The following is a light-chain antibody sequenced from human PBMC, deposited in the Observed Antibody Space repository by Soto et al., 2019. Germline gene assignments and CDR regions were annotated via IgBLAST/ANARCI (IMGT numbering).Light chain of an antibody. V-gene: IGLV3-21*02. CDR1: NIETKS. Sequence: SNELTQPPSVSVAPGQTARITCGGNNIETKSVHWYQQKPGQAPVLVVYDDGDRTTGIPERFSGSKSGNTATLTTSRVEAGDEADYYCQVWDTTNPVIFGGGTKLTVL. CDR3: QVWDTTNPVI. J-gene: IGLJ2*01. CDR2: DDG.